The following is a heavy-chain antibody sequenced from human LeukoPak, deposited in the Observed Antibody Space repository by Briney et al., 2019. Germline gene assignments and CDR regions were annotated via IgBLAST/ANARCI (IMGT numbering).Heavy chain of an antibody. CDR1: GFTFSSYG. CDR2: ISYDGSNK. J-gene: IGHJ6*03. CDR3: ARDSAYPQYYYYYYYMDV. V-gene: IGHV3-30*03. D-gene: IGHD3-10*01. Sequence: GGSLRLSCAASGFTFSSYGMHWVRQAPGKGLEWVAVISYDGSNKYYADSVKGRFTISRDNSKNTLYLQMNSLRAEDTAVYYCARDSAYPQYYYYYYYMDVWGKGTTVTVSS.